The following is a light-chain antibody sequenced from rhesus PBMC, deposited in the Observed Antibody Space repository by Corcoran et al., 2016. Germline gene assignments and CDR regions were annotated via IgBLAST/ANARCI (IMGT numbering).Light chain of an antibody. V-gene: IGKV1-25*01. CDR2: EAS. CDR3: QHYYSTPYS. J-gene: IGKJ2*01. Sequence: DIQMTQSPSSLSGSVGDRVTITCRASQGITNDLAWYQQKPGEPPKFLLYEASILQSGIPSRFSGSGSGTDFTLTISSLQSEDFATYYCQHYYSTPYSFGQGTKVEIK. CDR1: QGITND.